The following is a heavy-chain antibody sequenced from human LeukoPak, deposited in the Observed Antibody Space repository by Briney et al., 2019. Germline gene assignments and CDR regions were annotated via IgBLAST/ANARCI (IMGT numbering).Heavy chain of an antibody. CDR1: GYSISSGYY. Sequence: SETLSLTCTVSGYSISSGYYWSWIRQPPGKGLEWIGEINHSGSTNYNPSLKSRVTISVDTSKNQFSLKLSSVTAADTAVYYCARSYYYDSSGPNDAFDIWGQGTMVTVSS. CDR3: ARSYYYDSSGPNDAFDI. CDR2: INHSGST. V-gene: IGHV4-38-2*02. J-gene: IGHJ3*02. D-gene: IGHD3-22*01.